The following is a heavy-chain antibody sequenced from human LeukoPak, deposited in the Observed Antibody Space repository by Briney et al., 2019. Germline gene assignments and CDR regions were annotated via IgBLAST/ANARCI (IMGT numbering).Heavy chain of an antibody. CDR3: ARDFRVATSDAFDI. CDR1: GFTFSSYW. J-gene: IGHJ3*02. V-gene: IGHV3-74*01. D-gene: IGHD5-12*01. Sequence: GGSLRLSCAASGFTFSSYWMHWVCQAPGEGLVWVSRINSDGSSTSYADSVKGRFTISRDNAKTTLYLQMNSLRAEDTAVYYCARDFRVATSDAFDIWGQGTMVTVSS. CDR2: INSDGSST.